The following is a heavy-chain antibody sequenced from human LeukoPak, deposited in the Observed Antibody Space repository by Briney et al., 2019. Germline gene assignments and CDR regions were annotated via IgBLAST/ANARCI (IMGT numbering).Heavy chain of an antibody. V-gene: IGHV3-21*01. J-gene: IGHJ4*02. CDR1: GFTFSSYS. Sequence: GGSLRLSCAASGFTFSSYSMNWVRQAPGKGLEWVSSISGSSSYIYYADSVKGRFTISRHNAKNSLYLQMNSLRAEDTAVYYCARDHYYDSSGYPPYFDYWGQGTLVTVSS. CDR3: ARDHYYDSSGYPPYFDY. CDR2: ISGSSSYI. D-gene: IGHD3-22*01.